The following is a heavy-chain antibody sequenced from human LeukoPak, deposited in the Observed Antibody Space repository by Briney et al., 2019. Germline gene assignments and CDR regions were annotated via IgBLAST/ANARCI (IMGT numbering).Heavy chain of an antibody. CDR1: GFTFSSYT. Sequence: GGSLRLSCAASGFTFSSYTMSWVRQAPGKGLEWVSSITTSDGNTYYADSVKGRSTVSRDNSKNTLYLQMNSLRAEDTAVYYCAKDGGLWVSAHWGDSWGRGTLVTVSS. D-gene: IGHD7-27*01. CDR3: AKDGGLWVSAHWGDS. CDR2: ITTSDGNT. V-gene: IGHV3-23*01. J-gene: IGHJ4*02.